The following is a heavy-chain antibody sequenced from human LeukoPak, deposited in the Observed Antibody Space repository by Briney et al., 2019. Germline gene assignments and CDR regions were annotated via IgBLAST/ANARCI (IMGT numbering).Heavy chain of an antibody. D-gene: IGHD3/OR15-3a*01. J-gene: IGHJ3*02. Sequence: GGSLRLSCAALGFTVSRTYIRSVPQAPGKGLERVSVIYEGGDIYYADSVRGRFAISRDSSKNTVYLQMNGLRAEDTAVYYCARDPSGTGTGFDIWGQGTMVAVSS. CDR1: GFTVSRTY. CDR2: IYEGGDI. V-gene: IGHV3-66*01. CDR3: ARDPSGTGTGFDI.